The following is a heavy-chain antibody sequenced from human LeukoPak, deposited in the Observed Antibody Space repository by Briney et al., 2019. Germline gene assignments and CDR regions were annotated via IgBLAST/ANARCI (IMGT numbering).Heavy chain of an antibody. Sequence: SETLSLTCAVYGGSFSGYYWSWIRQPPGKGLEWIGEINHSGSTNYNPSLKSRVTISVDTSKNQFSLKLSSVTAADTAVYYCARVDEYYYDSSGYSLRYYYYYMDVRGKGTTVTVSS. CDR2: INHSGST. J-gene: IGHJ6*03. CDR1: GGSFSGYY. V-gene: IGHV4-34*01. D-gene: IGHD3-22*01. CDR3: ARVDEYYYDSSGYSLRYYYYYMDV.